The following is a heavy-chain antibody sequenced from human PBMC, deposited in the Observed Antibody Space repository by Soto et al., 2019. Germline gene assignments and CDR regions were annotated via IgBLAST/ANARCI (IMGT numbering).Heavy chain of an antibody. Sequence: GGSLRLSCAASGFTFSSYTMHWVRQAPDKGLEWVAVIWSDGSSEFYADSVQGRFTISRDNSRNTLHLQMNSLRVEDTAVYYCARDYYDTSSYTYGLDVWGQGTTVTVSS. CDR2: IWSDGSSE. D-gene: IGHD3-22*01. CDR3: ARDYYDTSSYTYGLDV. J-gene: IGHJ6*02. CDR1: GFTFSSYT. V-gene: IGHV3-33*08.